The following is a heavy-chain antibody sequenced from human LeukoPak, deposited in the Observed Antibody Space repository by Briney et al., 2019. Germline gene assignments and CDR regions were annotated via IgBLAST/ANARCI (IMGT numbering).Heavy chain of an antibody. J-gene: IGHJ4*02. Sequence: GGSLRLSCAASGFTFSSYAMHWVRQAPGKGLEWVAVISYDGSNKYYADSVKGRFTISRDNSKNTLYLQMNSLRAEDTAVYYCARDLAYGDYVGTFDYWGQGTLVTVSS. D-gene: IGHD4-17*01. CDR2: ISYDGSNK. CDR3: ARDLAYGDYVGTFDY. V-gene: IGHV3-30-3*01. CDR1: GFTFSSYA.